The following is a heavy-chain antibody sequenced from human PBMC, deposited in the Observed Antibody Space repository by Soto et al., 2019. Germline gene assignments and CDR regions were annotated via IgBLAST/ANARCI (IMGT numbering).Heavy chain of an antibody. V-gene: IGHV3-30*18. D-gene: IGHD5-18*01. Sequence: GSIIRSCAASGFTFRSYGMHWVRQAPGKGLEWVAVLSYDGSNKYYADSVKVRFTISRDNSKNTLYLQMNSLRAEDTAVYYCAKDVSGYHYDYWGQGTLVPVSS. CDR3: AKDVSGYHYDY. CDR2: LSYDGSNK. J-gene: IGHJ4*02. CDR1: GFTFRSYG.